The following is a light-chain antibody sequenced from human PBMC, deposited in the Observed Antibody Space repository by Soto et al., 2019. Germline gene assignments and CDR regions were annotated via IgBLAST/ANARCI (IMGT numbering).Light chain of an antibody. J-gene: IGKJ3*01. V-gene: IGKV1-5*03. CDR3: QQYGSYSLFT. Sequence: DIQMTQSPSTLSASVGDRVTITCRASQSISTWLAWYQQKPGKAPKLLIYKASSLETGVPSRFSGSGSGTEFTLTISSLQPDDFGTYDCQQYGSYSLFTFGPGTTVDVK. CDR1: QSISTW. CDR2: KAS.